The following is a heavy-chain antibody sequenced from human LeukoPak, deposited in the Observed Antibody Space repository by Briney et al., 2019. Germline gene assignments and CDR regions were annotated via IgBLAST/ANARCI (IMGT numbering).Heavy chain of an antibody. CDR1: GYSFTTYW. D-gene: IGHD6-6*01. J-gene: IGHJ4*02. V-gene: IGHV5-51*01. CDR3: ARSDTSSPDPYFDY. Sequence: GESLQISCKGSGYSFTTYWIGWVRQMPGKGLEWMGIIYPGDSDTRYSPSFQGQVTISADKSIGTAYLEWSSLKASDTAMYYCARSDTSSPDPYFDYWGQGTLVTVSS. CDR2: IYPGDSDT.